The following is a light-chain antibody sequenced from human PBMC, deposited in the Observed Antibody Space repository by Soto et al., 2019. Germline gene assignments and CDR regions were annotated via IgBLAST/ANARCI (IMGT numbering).Light chain of an antibody. J-gene: IGKJ3*01. CDR1: QSVSSSY. Sequence: EIVLTQFPGTLSLSPGERATLSCRASQSVSSSYLAWYQQKPGQAPRLLIYGASSRATGIPDRFSGSGSGTDFTLTISRLEPEDFAVYYYQQYGSSPGVTFGPGTKVDIK. CDR3: QQYGSSPGVT. V-gene: IGKV3-20*01. CDR2: GAS.